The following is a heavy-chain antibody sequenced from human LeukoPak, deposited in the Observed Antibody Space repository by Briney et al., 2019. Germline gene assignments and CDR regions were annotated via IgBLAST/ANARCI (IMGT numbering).Heavy chain of an antibody. V-gene: IGHV3-23*01. CDR2: ISGSGGST. CDR3: ANSIGGYYDSSGYPDY. J-gene: IGHJ4*02. D-gene: IGHD3-22*01. CDR1: GFTFSSYA. Sequence: GGSLRLSCAASGFTFSSYAMSWVRQAPGKGLEWVSAISGSGGSTYYADSVKGRFTISRDNSKNTLYLQMNSLRAEDTAVYYCANSIGGYYDSSGYPDYWGQGTLVTVSS.